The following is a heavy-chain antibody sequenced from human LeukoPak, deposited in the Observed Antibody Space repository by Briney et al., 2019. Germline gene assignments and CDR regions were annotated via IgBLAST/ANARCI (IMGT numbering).Heavy chain of an antibody. CDR3: ASQASSIAARPLDY. J-gene: IGHJ4*02. Sequence: SVKVSCKASGGTFSSYAISWVRQAPGQGLEWMGGIIPIFGTANYAQKFQGRVTITADESTSTAYMELSSLRSEDTAVYYCASQASSIAARPLDYWGQGTLVTVSS. CDR2: IIPIFGTA. CDR1: GGTFSSYA. D-gene: IGHD6-6*01. V-gene: IGHV1-69*13.